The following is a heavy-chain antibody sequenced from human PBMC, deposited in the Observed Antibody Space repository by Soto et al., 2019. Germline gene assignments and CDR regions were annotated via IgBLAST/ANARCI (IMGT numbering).Heavy chain of an antibody. J-gene: IGHJ4*02. CDR3: AKGPRRLAQGSGDGVDFYDS. V-gene: IGHV3-23*01. CDR2: IRGNGTII. Sequence: EVQLLESGGGSVQPGGSLRLSCAASGFNFNNYAMSWVRQAPGQGLEWVSGIRGNGTIIYSADSVKGRFTISRDNSRNSLYLEMTSLRTDDTATYYCAKGPRRLAQGSGDGVDFYDSWGQGTQGTVSA. D-gene: IGHD3-10*01. CDR1: GFNFNNYA.